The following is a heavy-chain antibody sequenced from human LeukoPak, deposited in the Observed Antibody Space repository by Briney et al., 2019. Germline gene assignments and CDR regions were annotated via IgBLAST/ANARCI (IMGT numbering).Heavy chain of an antibody. CDR3: ARIGFTTNPTDY. Sequence: EAGGSLRLSCAASGFTFSSYSMNWVRQAPGKGLEWVSSISSSSSYIYYADSVKGRFTISRDNAKNSLYLQMNSLRAEDTAVYYCARIGFTTNPTDYWGQGTLVTVSS. V-gene: IGHV3-21*01. CDR1: GFTFSSYS. CDR2: ISSSSSYI. D-gene: IGHD3-22*01. J-gene: IGHJ4*02.